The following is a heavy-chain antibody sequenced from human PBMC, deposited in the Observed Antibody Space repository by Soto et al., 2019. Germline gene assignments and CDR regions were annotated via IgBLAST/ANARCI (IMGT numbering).Heavy chain of an antibody. CDR3: AREPMVRAAHGFDI. Sequence: QVQLVQSGAEVKKPGASVKVSCKASGYTFTGHYMHWVRQAPGQGLEWMGWINPNSVGTNYAQKFQGRVTMTRDTSISTADMELSRLRSDDTAVYYWAREPMVRAAHGFDIWGQGTMVTVSS. V-gene: IGHV1-2*02. D-gene: IGHD3-10*01. CDR2: INPNSVGT. CDR1: GYTFTGHY. J-gene: IGHJ3*02.